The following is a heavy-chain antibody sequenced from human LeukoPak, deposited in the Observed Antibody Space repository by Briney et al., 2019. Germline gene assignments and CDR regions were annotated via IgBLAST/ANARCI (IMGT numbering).Heavy chain of an antibody. V-gene: IGHV3-30*18. J-gene: IGHJ6*02. Sequence: GGSLRLSCAASGFTFSSYGMRWVRQAPGKGLEWVAVISYDGSNKYYADSVKGRFTISRDNSKNTLYLQMNSLRAEDTAVYYCAKDFRRQYSSSWYFCGMDVWGQGTTVTVSS. CDR3: AKDFRRQYSSSWYFCGMDV. CDR1: GFTFSSYG. CDR2: ISYDGSNK. D-gene: IGHD6-13*01.